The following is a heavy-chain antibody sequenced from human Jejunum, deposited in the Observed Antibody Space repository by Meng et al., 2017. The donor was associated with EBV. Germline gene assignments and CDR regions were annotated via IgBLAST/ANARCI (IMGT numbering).Heavy chain of an antibody. CDR1: GFSLSTSGVG. D-gene: IGHD6-6*01. V-gene: IGHV2-5*02. J-gene: IGHJ4*02. CDR3: AHRKDGTFDF. CDR2: VYWDDYK. Sequence: QITLKESGPTLVKPTQTPTLTCTFSGFSLSTSGVGVGWIRQPPGKALEFLALVYWDDYKPFSPSLKNRLTITKDTSKNQVVFTMTNMDPVDTATYYCAHRKDGTFDFWGQGTLVTVSS.